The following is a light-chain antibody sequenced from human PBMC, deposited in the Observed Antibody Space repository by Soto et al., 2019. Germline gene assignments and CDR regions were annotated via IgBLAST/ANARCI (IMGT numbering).Light chain of an antibody. Sequence: EIVMTQSPATLSVSPGERATLSCRASQSVSSNLAWYQQKPGQSPRLLIYGASTRATGIPARFSGSGSGTECPLTISSLQSEEFAVYYCQQYNNWPPWTFGQGTKVEIK. CDR1: QSVSSN. V-gene: IGKV3-15*01. CDR3: QQYNNWPPWT. CDR2: GAS. J-gene: IGKJ1*01.